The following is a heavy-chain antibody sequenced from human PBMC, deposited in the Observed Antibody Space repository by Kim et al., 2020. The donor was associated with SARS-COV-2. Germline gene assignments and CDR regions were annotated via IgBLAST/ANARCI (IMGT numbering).Heavy chain of an antibody. CDR2: IRHDGSKK. CDR3: GRVGGYSGLGYFHH. J-gene: IGHJ1*01. CDR1: GFTFSSYG. Sequence: GGSLRLSCAASGFTFSSYGMHWVRQAPGKGLEWVAVIRHDGSKKYYADSVKGRFTISRDNSKNTLYLQMNNLRAEDTAVYYCGRVGGYSGLGYFHHGGQGPLVSVSS. V-gene: IGHV3-33*08. D-gene: IGHD5-12*01.